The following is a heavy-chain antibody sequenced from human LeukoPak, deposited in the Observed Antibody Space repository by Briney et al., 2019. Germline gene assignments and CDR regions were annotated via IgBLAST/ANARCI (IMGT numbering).Heavy chain of an antibody. CDR2: ISAYNGNT. D-gene: IGHD6-6*01. J-gene: IGHJ5*02. Sequence: GASVKVSCTASGYTFSIYGISWVRQAPGQGVEWMGWISAYNGNTNYAQKLQGRVTMTTDTSTTTAYMELRSLRSDDTAVYYCARTSIAARDSEFDPWGQGTLVTVSS. V-gene: IGHV1-18*01. CDR3: ARTSIAARDSEFDP. CDR1: GYTFSIYG.